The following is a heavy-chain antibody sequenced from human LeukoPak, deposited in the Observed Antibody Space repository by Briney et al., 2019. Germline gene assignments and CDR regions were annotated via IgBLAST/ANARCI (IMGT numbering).Heavy chain of an antibody. CDR2: IYYSGST. Sequence: RASETLSLTCTVSGGSISSYYWSWIRQPPGKGLEWIGYIYYSGSTNYNPSLKSRVTISVDTSKNQFSLKLSSVTAADTAVYYCARVEYSYGYYYYYGMDVWGQGTTVTVSS. CDR3: ARVEYSYGYYYYYGMDV. V-gene: IGHV4-59*01. J-gene: IGHJ6*02. D-gene: IGHD5-18*01. CDR1: GGSISSYY.